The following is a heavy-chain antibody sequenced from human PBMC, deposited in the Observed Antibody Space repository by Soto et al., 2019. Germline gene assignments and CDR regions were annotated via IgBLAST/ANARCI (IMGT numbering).Heavy chain of an antibody. CDR1: GGSISSGGYY. D-gene: IGHD6-13*01. J-gene: IGHJ5*02. CDR3: AREVVAAALNWFDP. Sequence: SETLSLTCTVSGGSISSGGYYWSWIRQHPGKGLEWIGYIYYSGSTYRNPSLKSRVTISVDTSKNQFSLKLSSVTAADTAVYYCAREVVAAALNWFDPWGQGTLVTVSS. V-gene: IGHV4-31*03. CDR2: IYYSGST.